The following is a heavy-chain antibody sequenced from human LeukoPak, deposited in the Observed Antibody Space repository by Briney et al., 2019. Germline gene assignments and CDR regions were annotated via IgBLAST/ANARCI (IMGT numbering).Heavy chain of an antibody. Sequence: PSETLSLTCTIFGGSITSSYYWVWIRQPPGKALEWIGNVYSTSGTTYYKPSLKSRVTISLDTSKNQVSLKLSSVTAADTAVYYCARGFPITVTVVEAFDIWGQGTMVT. V-gene: IGHV4-39*07. CDR1: GGSITSSYY. CDR3: ARGFPITVTVVEAFDI. CDR2: VYSTSGTT. J-gene: IGHJ3*02. D-gene: IGHD3-22*01.